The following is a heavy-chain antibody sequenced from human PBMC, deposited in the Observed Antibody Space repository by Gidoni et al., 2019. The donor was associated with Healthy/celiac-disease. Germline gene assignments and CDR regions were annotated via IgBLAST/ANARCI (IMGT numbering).Heavy chain of an antibody. CDR3: AKLNYDSSPDY. CDR2: TSYDGSNE. Sequence: QVQLVESGGGVVQPGRSLRLSCAASGFTFSNYGIHWVRQAPGKGLEWVAVTSYDGSNEYYGDSVKGRFTISKDNSKNRLYLQMSSLRAEDTAVYYCAKLNYDSSPDYWGQGTLVTVSS. CDR1: GFTFSNYG. D-gene: IGHD3-22*01. V-gene: IGHV3-30*18. J-gene: IGHJ4*02.